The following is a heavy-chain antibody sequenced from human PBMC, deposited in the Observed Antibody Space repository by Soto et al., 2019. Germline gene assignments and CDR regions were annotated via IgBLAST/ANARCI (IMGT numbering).Heavy chain of an antibody. V-gene: IGHV1-3*01. CDR1: GYTFTRYT. Sequence: QVQLVQSGAEVKKPGASVKISCKASGYTFTRYTMNWVRQAPGQRLEWMGWINPDNGNTKSSQKFQDTVIITRDTSASPAYMDLSSLRSEDTAVYYCARGIATGQLDPWGQGTLVTVSS. D-gene: IGHD2-15*01. J-gene: IGHJ5*02. CDR3: ARGIATGQLDP. CDR2: INPDNGNT.